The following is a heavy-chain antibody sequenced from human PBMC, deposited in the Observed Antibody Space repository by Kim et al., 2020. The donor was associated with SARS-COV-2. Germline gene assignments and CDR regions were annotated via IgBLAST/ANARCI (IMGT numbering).Heavy chain of an antibody. CDR1: GFSFSTYW. V-gene: IGHV3-7*01. Sequence: GGSLRLSCAASGFSFSTYWMNWVSQAPGKGLEWVANIRQDGSEKNYVDSVKGRFTISRDNAKNSLFLQMNSLRDGDTAVYYCASTNSFSYWGQGTLITVSS. CDR3: ASTNSFSY. J-gene: IGHJ4*02. CDR2: IRQDGSEK. D-gene: IGHD3-3*01.